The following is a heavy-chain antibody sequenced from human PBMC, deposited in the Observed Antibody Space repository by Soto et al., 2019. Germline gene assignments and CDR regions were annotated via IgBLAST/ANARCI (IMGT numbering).Heavy chain of an antibody. CDR2: IWYDGSNK. CDR1: GFTFSSYG. CDR3: ARERQLCIDY. D-gene: IGHD5-18*01. J-gene: IGHJ4*02. Sequence: QVQLVESGGGVVQPGRSLRLSCAASGFTFSSYGMHWVRQAPGKGLEWVAVIWYDGSNKYYADSVKGRFTISRDNSKNALYLQMNSLRAEDTAVYCCARERQLCIDYWGQGTLVTVSS. V-gene: IGHV3-33*01.